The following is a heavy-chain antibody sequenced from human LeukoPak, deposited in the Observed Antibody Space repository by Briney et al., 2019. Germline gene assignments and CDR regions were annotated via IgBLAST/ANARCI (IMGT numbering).Heavy chain of an antibody. CDR1: GYTFTSYD. CDR3: ARAPGLGSTDYYYYYMDA. V-gene: IGHV1-8*01. D-gene: IGHD1-14*01. CDR2: MNPNSGNT. Sequence: ASVKVSCKASGYTFTSYDINWVRQATGQGFEWMGWMNPNSGNTGYAQKFQGRVTMTRNTSISTAYMELSSLGSEDTAVYYCARAPGLGSTDYYYYYMDAWGKGTTVTVSS. J-gene: IGHJ6*03.